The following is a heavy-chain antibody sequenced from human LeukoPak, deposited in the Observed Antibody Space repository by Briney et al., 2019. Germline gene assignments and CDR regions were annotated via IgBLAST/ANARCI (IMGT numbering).Heavy chain of an antibody. D-gene: IGHD3-3*01. Sequence: PSETLSLTCTVSGGSISSGGYYWSWIRQHPGKGLEWIGYIYYSGSTYYNPSLKSRVTISVDTSKNQFSLKLSSVTAADTAVYYCARMAVLRFLEWPGPFDYWGQGTLVTVSS. CDR3: ARMAVLRFLEWPGPFDY. CDR1: GGSISSGGYY. V-gene: IGHV4-31*03. J-gene: IGHJ4*02. CDR2: IYYSGST.